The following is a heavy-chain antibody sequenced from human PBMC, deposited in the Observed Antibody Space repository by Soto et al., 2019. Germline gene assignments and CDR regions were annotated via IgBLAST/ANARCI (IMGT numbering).Heavy chain of an antibody. Sequence: PSETLSLTCTVSGGSISSYYWSWIRQPPGKGLEWIGYIYYSGSTNYNPSLKSRVTISVDTSKNQFSLKLSSVTAADTAVYYCARVHAYYYYYYMDVWGKGTTVTVSS. CDR2: IYYSGST. J-gene: IGHJ6*03. CDR3: ARVHAYYYYYYMDV. V-gene: IGHV4-59*01. CDR1: GGSISSYY.